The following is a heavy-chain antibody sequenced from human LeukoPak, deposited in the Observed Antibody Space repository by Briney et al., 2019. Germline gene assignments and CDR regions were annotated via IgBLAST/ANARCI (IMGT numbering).Heavy chain of an antibody. V-gene: IGHV4-4*07. CDR1: GGSISSYY. CDR2: VYSSGST. CDR3: ARSEGRSTPCGY. Sequence: SETLSLTCTVSGGSISSYYWSWIRQPAGKGLEWIGRVYSSGSTNYNPSLKSRVTMSVDTSKNQFSLKLTSVTAADTAVYYCARSEGRSTPCGYWGQGTPVTVSS. J-gene: IGHJ4*02.